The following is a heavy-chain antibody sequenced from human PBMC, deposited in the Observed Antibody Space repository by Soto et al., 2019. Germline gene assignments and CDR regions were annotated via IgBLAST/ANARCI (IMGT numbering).Heavy chain of an antibody. CDR1: RGSISSYY. Sequence: SETLSLTCTVSRGSISSYYWSWIRQPPGKGLEWIGYIYYSGSTNYNPSLKSRVTISVDTSKNQFSLKLSSVTAADTAVYYCARERGYSSGWYGNWFDPWGKGTLVTVSS. CDR3: ARERGYSSGWYGNWFDP. J-gene: IGHJ5*02. V-gene: IGHV4-59*01. CDR2: IYYSGST. D-gene: IGHD6-19*01.